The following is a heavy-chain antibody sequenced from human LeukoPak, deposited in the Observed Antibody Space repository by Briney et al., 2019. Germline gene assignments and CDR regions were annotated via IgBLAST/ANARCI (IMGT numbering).Heavy chain of an antibody. J-gene: IGHJ6*02. D-gene: IGHD3-9*01. V-gene: IGHV3-30-3*01. CDR2: ISYDGSNK. CDR3: ARDRGLLRYFDWLHMDV. Sequence: PGGSLRLSCAASGFTFSSYAIHWVRQAPGKGLEWVAVISYDGSNKYYADSVKGRFTISRDNSKNTLYLQMNSLRAEDTAVYYCARDRGLLRYFDWLHMDVWGQGNTVTVSS. CDR1: GFTFSSYA.